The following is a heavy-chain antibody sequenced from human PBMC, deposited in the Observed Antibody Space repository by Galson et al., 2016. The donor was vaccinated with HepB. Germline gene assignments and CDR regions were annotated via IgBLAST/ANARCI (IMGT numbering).Heavy chain of an antibody. J-gene: IGHJ4*02. D-gene: IGHD1/OR15-1a*01. CDR1: GNTFNSST. V-gene: IGHV1-69*02. CDR2: IFPSFGIS. CDR3: ARAGTGAPDY. Sequence: SVKVSCKASGNTFNSSTFICLRRAPGQGLEWMGRIFPSFGISNYAQKFQGRVTITADNSTNTAYMELSSLRSEDTAVYYCARAGTGAPDYWGQGTLVTVSS.